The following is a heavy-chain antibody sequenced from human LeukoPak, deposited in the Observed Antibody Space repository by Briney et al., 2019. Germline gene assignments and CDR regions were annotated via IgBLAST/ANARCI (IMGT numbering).Heavy chain of an antibody. CDR3: ATYSSLNRREFQY. D-gene: IGHD3-22*01. CDR1: GASISSGSYY. J-gene: IGHJ1*01. Sequence: TLSLTCTVSGASISSGSYYWSWIRQPAGKGLEWIGRIYTSGSTTYNPSLKSRVTISVDTSKNQFSLKLSSVTAEDTAVYYCATYSSLNRREFQYWGQGTLLTVSS. CDR2: IYTSGST. V-gene: IGHV4-61*02.